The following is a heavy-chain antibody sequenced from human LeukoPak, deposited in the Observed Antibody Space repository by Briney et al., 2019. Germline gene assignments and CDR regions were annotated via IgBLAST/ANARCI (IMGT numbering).Heavy chain of an antibody. D-gene: IGHD3-3*01. CDR1: GFTFSSYA. CDR3: ATDRGWRTSGYYLYYFEY. CDR2: ISYDGSNK. V-gene: IGHV3-30*04. J-gene: IGHJ4*02. Sequence: GGSLRLSCAASGFTFSSYAMHWVRQAPGKGLEWVAVISYDGSNKYYADSVKGRFTISRDNSKNTLYLQMSSLRAEDTAVYYCATDRGWRTSGYYLYYFEYWGQGTLVTYSS.